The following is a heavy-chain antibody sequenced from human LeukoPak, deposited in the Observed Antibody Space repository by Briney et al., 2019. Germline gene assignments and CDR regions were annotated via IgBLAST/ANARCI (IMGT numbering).Heavy chain of an antibody. CDR2: ISGSGGST. Sequence: GGSLRLSCAASGFTFSSYAMSWVRQAPGKGLEWVSAISGSGGSTYYADSVKGRFTISRDNSENTLYLQMSSLRADDTAVYYCAKAESAASTAVDYWGQGTLVTVSS. J-gene: IGHJ4*02. CDR3: AKAESAASTAVDY. D-gene: IGHD3-3*01. V-gene: IGHV3-23*01. CDR1: GFTFSSYA.